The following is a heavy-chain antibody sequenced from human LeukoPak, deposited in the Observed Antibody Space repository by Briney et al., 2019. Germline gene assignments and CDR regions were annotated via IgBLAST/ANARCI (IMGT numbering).Heavy chain of an antibody. V-gene: IGHV4-39*01. J-gene: IGHJ4*02. Sequence: RPSETLSLTCTVSGGSISSSSYYWGWIRQPPGKGLEWIGSIYYSGSTYYNPSLKSRVTISVDTSKNQFSLKLSSVTAADTAVYYCARLLRPAGQYFDYWGQGTLVTVSS. D-gene: IGHD2-2*01. CDR3: ARLLRPAGQYFDY. CDR2: IYYSGST. CDR1: GGSISSSSYY.